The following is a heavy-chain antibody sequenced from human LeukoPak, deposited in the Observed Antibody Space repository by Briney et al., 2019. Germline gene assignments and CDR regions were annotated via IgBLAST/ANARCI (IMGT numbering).Heavy chain of an antibody. CDR1: GGSISSYY. J-gene: IGHJ4*02. Sequence: SETLSLTCTVSGGSISSYYWSWIRQPPGKGLEWIGYIYYSGSTNYNPSLKSRVTISVDTSKNQFSLKVSSVTAADTAVYYCVRAVAATRIDFWGQGALVTVSS. V-gene: IGHV4-59*01. CDR2: IYYSGST. D-gene: IGHD6-19*01. CDR3: VRAVAATRIDF.